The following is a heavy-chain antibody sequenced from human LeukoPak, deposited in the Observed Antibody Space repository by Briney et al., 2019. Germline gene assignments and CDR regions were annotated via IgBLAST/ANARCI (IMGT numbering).Heavy chain of an antibody. CDR1: GYTFTGYY. CDR2: INPNSGGT. J-gene: IGHJ4*02. D-gene: IGHD3-10*01. CDR3: ARGFTMVRGVIGGY. Sequence: GASVKVSCKASGYTFTGYYMHWVRQAPGQGLEWMGWINPNSGGTNYAQKFQGRVTMTRDTSISTAYMELSSLRSEDTAVYYCARGFTMVRGVIGGYWGQGTLVTVSS. V-gene: IGHV1-2*02.